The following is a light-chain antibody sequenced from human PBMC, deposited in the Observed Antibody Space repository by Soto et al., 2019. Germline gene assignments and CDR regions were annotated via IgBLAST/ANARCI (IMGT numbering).Light chain of an antibody. CDR3: HQRFDWPPVT. V-gene: IGKV3-11*01. Sequence: EIVLTQSPATLSLSPGERATLSCRASQPINDNLAWFQQKLGQPPKLLIYDASNRATGIPARFSGSGSGTDFTLTISSLVPEDFAVYYCHQRFDWPPVTFGQGTRLEIK. J-gene: IGKJ5*01. CDR2: DAS. CDR1: QPINDN.